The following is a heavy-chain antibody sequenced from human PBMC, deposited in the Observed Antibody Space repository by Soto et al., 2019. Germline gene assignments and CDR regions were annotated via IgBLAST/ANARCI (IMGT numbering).Heavy chain of an antibody. CDR1: GFTFSSYA. V-gene: IGHV3-30-3*01. CDR2: ISYDGSNK. D-gene: IGHD1-1*01. Sequence: QVQLVESGGGVVQPGRSLRLSCAPSGFTFSSYAMHWVRQAPGKGLEWVAVISYDGSNKYYADSVKGRFTISRDNSKNTLYLQVNSLRAEETAVYYCAIGVKVLDDDGMDVWGQGTTVTVSS. CDR3: AIGVKVLDDDGMDV. J-gene: IGHJ6*02.